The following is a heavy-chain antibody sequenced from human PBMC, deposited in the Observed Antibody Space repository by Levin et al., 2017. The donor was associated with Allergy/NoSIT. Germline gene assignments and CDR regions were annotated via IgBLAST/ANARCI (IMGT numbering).Heavy chain of an antibody. CDR1: GGTFSSYA. D-gene: IGHD3-22*01. J-gene: IGHJ6*02. CDR3: ARVNSYYDSSGPPDV. CDR2: IIPIFGTA. Sequence: PGGSLRLSCKASGGTFSSYAISWVRQAPGQGLEWMGGIIPIFGTANYAQKFQGRVTITADESTSTAYMELSSLRSEDTAVYYCARVNSYYDSSGPPDVWGQGTTVTVSS. V-gene: IGHV1-69*01.